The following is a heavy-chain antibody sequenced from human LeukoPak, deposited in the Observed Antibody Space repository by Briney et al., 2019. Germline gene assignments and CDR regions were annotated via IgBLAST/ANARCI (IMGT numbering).Heavy chain of an antibody. CDR1: GYSFTSYW. D-gene: IGHD5-24*01. CDR3: ARVEMATIGTFDY. CDR2: IYPGDSDT. J-gene: IGHJ4*02. Sequence: GESLKISCKGFGYSFTSYWIGWVRQMPGKGLEWMGIIYPGDSDTRYSPSFQGQVTISADKSISTAYLQWSSLKASDTAMYYCARVEMATIGTFDYWGQGTLVTVSS. V-gene: IGHV5-51*01.